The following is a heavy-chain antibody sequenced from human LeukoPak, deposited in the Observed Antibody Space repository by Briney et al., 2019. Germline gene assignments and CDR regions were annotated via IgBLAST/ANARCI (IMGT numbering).Heavy chain of an antibody. CDR3: ARSLRFLEWSHPN. D-gene: IGHD3-3*01. V-gene: IGHV1-2*02. CDR1: GYTFTGYN. J-gene: IGHJ4*02. Sequence: ASVKVSCRASGYTFTGYNMHWVRQAPGQGLEWMGWISASSGGTNYAQKFQGRVTMTRDTSISTVYMELRSLTSDDTAVYYCARSLRFLEWSHPNWGQGTLVTVSS. CDR2: ISASSGGT.